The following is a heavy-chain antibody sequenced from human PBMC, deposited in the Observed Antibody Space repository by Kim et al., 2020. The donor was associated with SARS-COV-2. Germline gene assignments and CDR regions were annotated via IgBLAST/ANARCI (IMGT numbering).Heavy chain of an antibody. CDR2: I. D-gene: IGHD3-16*01. V-gene: IGHV3-21*03. Sequence: IYYADSVKGRYANSRDNAKNSLYLQMNSLGAEDTAVYYCAREGDGLAFDYWGQGTLVTVSS. CDR3: AREGDGLAFDY. J-gene: IGHJ4*02.